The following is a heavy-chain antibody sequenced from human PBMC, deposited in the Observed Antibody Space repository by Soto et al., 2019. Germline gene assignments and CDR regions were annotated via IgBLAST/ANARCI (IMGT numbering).Heavy chain of an antibody. V-gene: IGHV3-30*19. Sequence: QLQLVESGGGVVQPGTSLRLSCTASGFMFKSYVMHWVRQAPGKGLEWVALTSYDGNNKYYGDSVKGRFTVSRDNSKNTLHLQMDSLRPADTALDYCARWGTTGGFDLWGQGTVVSVSS. CDR1: GFMFKSYV. J-gene: IGHJ4*02. CDR2: TSYDGNNK. CDR3: ARWGTTGGFDL. D-gene: IGHD3-16*01.